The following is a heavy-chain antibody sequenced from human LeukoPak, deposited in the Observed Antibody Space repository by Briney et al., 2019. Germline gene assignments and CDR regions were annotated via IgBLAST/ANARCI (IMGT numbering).Heavy chain of an antibody. Sequence: GGSLRLSCAASGFTVSSNYMSWVRQAPGKGLEWVSGFYRGGGTYYADSVKGRSTISRDNAKNTLYLQMNTLRAEDTAVYYCAREYGYNTPHFDYLGQGTLVTVPS. CDR1: GFTVSSNY. CDR2: FYRGGGT. V-gene: IGHV3-66*01. CDR3: AREYGYNTPHFDY. J-gene: IGHJ4*02. D-gene: IGHD5-24*01.